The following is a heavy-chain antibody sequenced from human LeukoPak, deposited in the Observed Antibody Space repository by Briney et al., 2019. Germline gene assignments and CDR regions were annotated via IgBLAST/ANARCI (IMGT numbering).Heavy chain of an antibody. CDR1: GGSFSGYY. Sequence: SETLSLTCAVYGGSFSGYYWSWIRQPPGKGLEWIGSIYYSGNTYYNASLKSQVSISIDTSKNQFSLRLTSVTAADTAVHYCARQTGSGLFILPGGQGTLVTVSS. V-gene: IGHV4-34*01. D-gene: IGHD3/OR15-3a*01. J-gene: IGHJ4*02. CDR2: IYYSGNT. CDR3: ARQTGSGLFILP.